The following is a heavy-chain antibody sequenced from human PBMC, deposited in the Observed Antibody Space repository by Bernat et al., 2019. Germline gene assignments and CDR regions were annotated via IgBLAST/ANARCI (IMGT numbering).Heavy chain of an antibody. CDR3: ARGSWELRFDP. V-gene: IGHV4-34*01. CDR2: INQSGST. CDR1: GGSFSGYY. D-gene: IGHD1-26*01. Sequence: QVRLQQWGAGLFKPSETLSLTCAVYGGSFSGYYWCWIRQTPGKGLEWIGEINQSGSTNYNPSLKSRVTISVDTSRNQFSLKLTSVTAADTAVYSCARGSWELRFDPWGQGTLVTVSS. J-gene: IGHJ5*02.